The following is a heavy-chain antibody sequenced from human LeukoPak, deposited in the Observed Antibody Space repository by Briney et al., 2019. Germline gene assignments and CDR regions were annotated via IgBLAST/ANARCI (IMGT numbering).Heavy chain of an antibody. CDR3: ARDALYTAVGDPYYYYGMDV. CDR1: GGSISRGGYY. Sequence: PSQTLSPTCTVSGGSISRGGYYSAWIRQKPGKGLEWIVYIYYTVSTYYNPSLKSRVTISVDTSKNQFSLKLSSVSAADTAVDYCARDALYTAVGDPYYYYGMDVWGQGTTVTVSS. V-gene: IGHV4-31*03. D-gene: IGHD5-18*01. CDR2: IYYTVST. J-gene: IGHJ6*02.